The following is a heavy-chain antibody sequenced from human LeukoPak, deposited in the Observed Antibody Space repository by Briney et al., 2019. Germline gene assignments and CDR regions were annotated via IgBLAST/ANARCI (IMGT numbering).Heavy chain of an antibody. CDR1: GFIFSSYS. J-gene: IGHJ4*02. CDR3: ARGYYGDPSQVYYFDY. D-gene: IGHD4-17*01. V-gene: IGHV3-21*01. CDR2: ISSSGSYI. Sequence: GGSLRLSCAASGFIFSSYSMNWVRQAPGKGLEWVSSISSSGSYIYYADSVKGRFTISRDNAKNSLYLQMNSLRAEDTAVYYCARGYYGDPSQVYYFDYWGQGTLVTVSS.